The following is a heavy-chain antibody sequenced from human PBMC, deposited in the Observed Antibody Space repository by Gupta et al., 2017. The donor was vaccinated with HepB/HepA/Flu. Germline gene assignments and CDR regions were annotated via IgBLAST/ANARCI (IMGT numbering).Heavy chain of an antibody. Sequence: QVQLVQSGAEVKKPGASVKVSCKVSGYTLTELSMHWVRQAPGKGLEWMGGFDPEDGETIYAQKFQGRVTMTEDTSTDTAYMELSSLRSEDTAVYYCATEGGDLGTGTTLWRLDWFDPWGQGTLVTVSS. D-gene: IGHD1-7*01. CDR3: ATEGGDLGTGTTLWRLDWFDP. CDR1: GYTLTELS. J-gene: IGHJ5*02. CDR2: FDPEDGET. V-gene: IGHV1-24*01.